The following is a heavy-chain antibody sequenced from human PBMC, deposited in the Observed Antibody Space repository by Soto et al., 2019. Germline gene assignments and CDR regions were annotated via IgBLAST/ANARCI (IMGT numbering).Heavy chain of an antibody. CDR1: GGTFSSYT. CDR3: ARGEAARPRVYNWFDP. CDR2: IIPILGIA. J-gene: IGHJ5*02. Sequence: QVQLVKSGAEVKKPGSSVKVSCKASGGTFSSYTISWVRQAPGQGLEWMGRIIPILGIANYAQKFQGRVTITADKSTSTAYMELSSLRSEDTAVYYCARGEAARPRVYNWFDPWGQGTLVTVSS. D-gene: IGHD6-6*01. V-gene: IGHV1-69*02.